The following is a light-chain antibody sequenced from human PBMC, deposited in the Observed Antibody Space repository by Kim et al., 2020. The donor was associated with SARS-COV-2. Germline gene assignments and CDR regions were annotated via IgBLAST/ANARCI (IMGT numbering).Light chain of an antibody. CDR1: QGISSS. V-gene: IGKV1-9*01. CDR2: DAT. CDR3: QQLKTFPWT. J-gene: IGKJ1*01. Sequence: DIQLTQSPSFLSASVGDRVVITCRASQGISSSLAWYQQKVGKAPKLLIYDATLLETGVPSRFGGTGYGTEFTLTISSLQPEDFATYVCQQLKTFPWTFGQGTKVDIK.